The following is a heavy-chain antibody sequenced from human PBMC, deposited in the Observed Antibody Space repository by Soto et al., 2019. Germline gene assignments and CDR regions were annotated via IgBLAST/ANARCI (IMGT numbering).Heavy chain of an antibody. CDR3: ARGGYYDFWSGYYGLRRDNWFDP. Sequence: ASVKGSCKASGYTITSDGSGWVRQAPGQGLEWMGGISAYNGNTNYAQKLQGRVTMTTDTSTSTAYMELRSLRSDDTAVYYCARGGYYDFWSGYYGLRRDNWFDPWGQGTLVTVSS. D-gene: IGHD3-3*01. CDR1: GYTITSDG. J-gene: IGHJ5*02. CDR2: ISAYNGNT. V-gene: IGHV1-18*04.